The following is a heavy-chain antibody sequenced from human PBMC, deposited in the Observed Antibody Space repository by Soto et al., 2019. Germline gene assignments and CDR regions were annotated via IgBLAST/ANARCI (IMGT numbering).Heavy chain of an antibody. CDR2: IWYDGSNK. D-gene: IGHD1-26*01. CDR1: GFRFSSYA. Sequence: QVQLVESGGGVVQPGKSLRLSCSASGFRFSSYAMHWVRQAPGKGLEWVAHIWYDGSNKYYADSVKGLFTISRDFSKDMVSLQMNSLRAEDTAVYYCARQEYSGSYYFDYWGKGTLVTVSS. CDR3: ARQEYSGSYYFDY. V-gene: IGHV3-33*01. J-gene: IGHJ4*02.